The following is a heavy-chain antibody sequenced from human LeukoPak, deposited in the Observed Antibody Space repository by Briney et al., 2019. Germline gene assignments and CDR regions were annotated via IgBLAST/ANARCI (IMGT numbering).Heavy chain of an antibody. Sequence: GGSLRLSRAASGFTFNTYAMSWVRRAPGKGLEWVSAIGTAGDNTYYADSVKGRFTISRDNSKSTLYLQMDSLRAEDTAVYYCAIPTEAGTTFDYWGQGTLVTVSS. CDR2: IGTAGDNT. J-gene: IGHJ4*02. CDR1: GFTFNTYA. V-gene: IGHV3-23*01. D-gene: IGHD1-7*01. CDR3: AIPTEAGTTFDY.